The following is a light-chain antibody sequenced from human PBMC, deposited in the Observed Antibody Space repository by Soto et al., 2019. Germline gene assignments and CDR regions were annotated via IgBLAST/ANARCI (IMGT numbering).Light chain of an antibody. J-gene: IGLJ2*01. CDR2: EVS. CDR3: SSYTTSSTVL. CDR1: SSDIGGYNY. Sequence: QSVLTQPASVSGSPGQSITISCTGTSSDIGGYNYVSWYQQHPGKAPKLIIYEVSNRPSGVSNRFSGSKSGNTASLTISGLQAEDESDYYCSSYTTSSTVLFAGGTQLTVL. V-gene: IGLV2-14*01.